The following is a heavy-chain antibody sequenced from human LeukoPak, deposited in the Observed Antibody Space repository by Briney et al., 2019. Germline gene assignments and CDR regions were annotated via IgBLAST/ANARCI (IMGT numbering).Heavy chain of an antibody. J-gene: IGHJ4*02. Sequence: GGSLRLSCAASGFTFSSYEMNWVRQAPGKGLEWVSYISSSGSSTYYADSVKVRFTISRDNAKNSLYLQMKSLRAEDTAVYYCARVAVAGLHYFDYWGQGTLVTVST. CDR1: GFTFSSYE. D-gene: IGHD6-19*01. CDR3: ARVAVAGLHYFDY. CDR2: ISSSGSST. V-gene: IGHV3-48*03.